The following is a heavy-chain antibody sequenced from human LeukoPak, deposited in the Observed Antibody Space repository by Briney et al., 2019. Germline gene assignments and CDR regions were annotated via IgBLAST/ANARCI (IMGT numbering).Heavy chain of an antibody. CDR1: GFTFSSYS. D-gene: IGHD3-9*01. V-gene: IGHV3-21*01. CDR2: ISSSSSYI. CDR3: ARDYPNGTGYFDWFPGPNGFDP. J-gene: IGHJ5*02. Sequence: GGSLRLSCAASGFTFSSYSMNWVRQAPGKGLEWVSSISSSSSYIYYADSVKGRFTISRDNAKNSLYLQMNSLRAEDTAVYYCARDYPNGTGYFDWFPGPNGFDPWGQGTLVTVSS.